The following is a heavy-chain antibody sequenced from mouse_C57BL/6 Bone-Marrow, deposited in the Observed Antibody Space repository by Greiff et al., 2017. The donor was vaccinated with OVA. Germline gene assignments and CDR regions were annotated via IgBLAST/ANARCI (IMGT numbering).Heavy chain of an antibody. J-gene: IGHJ2*01. V-gene: IGHV5-4*01. CDR1: GFTFSSYA. Sequence: EVKLMESGGGLVKPGGSLKLSCAASGFTFSSYAMSWVRQTPEKRLEWVATISDGGSYTYYPDNVKGRFTISRDNAKNNLYLQMSHLKSEDTAMYYGAREGSPFYFDYWGQGTTLTVSS. CDR3: AREGSPFYFDY. CDR2: ISDGGSYT.